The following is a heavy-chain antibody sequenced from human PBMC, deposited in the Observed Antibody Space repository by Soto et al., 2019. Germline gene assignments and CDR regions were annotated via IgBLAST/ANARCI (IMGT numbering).Heavy chain of an antibody. Sequence: QVHLVESGGGLVKPGGSLRLSCAASGFAFSDHYMTWIRQAPGKGLAWISYISSSGDTIHYADSVKGRFTISRDNGKNSLYLQMNSLRAEDTAVSYWCDIFFWGQGAMVTVSS. D-gene: IGHD3-9*01. CDR3: CDIFF. CDR1: GFAFSDHY. V-gene: IGHV3-11*01. J-gene: IGHJ3*01. CDR2: ISSSGDTI.